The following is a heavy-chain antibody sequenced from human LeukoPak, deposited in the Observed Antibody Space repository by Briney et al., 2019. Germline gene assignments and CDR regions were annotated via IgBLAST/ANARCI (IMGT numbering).Heavy chain of an antibody. CDR2: ISGSGGST. Sequence: GGSLRLSCAASGFTFSNFWMHWVRQAPGKGLEWVSAISGSGGSTYYADSVKGRFTISRDNSKNTLYLQMNSLRVEDTAVYYCADGGSFDYWGQGTLVTVSS. CDR3: ADGGSFDY. V-gene: IGHV3-23*01. D-gene: IGHD1-26*01. CDR1: GFTFSNFW. J-gene: IGHJ4*02.